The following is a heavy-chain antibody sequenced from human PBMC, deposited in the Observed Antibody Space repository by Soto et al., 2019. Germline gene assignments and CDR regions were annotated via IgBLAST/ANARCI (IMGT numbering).Heavy chain of an antibody. D-gene: IGHD1-26*01. J-gene: IGHJ4*02. V-gene: IGHV3-23*01. Sequence: GGSLRLSCAVSGFTFRSSPMSWVRRAPGKGLEWVSGINGGDDSEHYVDSVRGRFTIIRDNSKNLLLLQMNSLRVEDTAIYYCTKDSHWDIISPTHDHWGQGTQVTGSS. CDR3: TKDSHWDIISPTHDH. CDR2: INGGDDSE. CDR1: GFTFRSSP.